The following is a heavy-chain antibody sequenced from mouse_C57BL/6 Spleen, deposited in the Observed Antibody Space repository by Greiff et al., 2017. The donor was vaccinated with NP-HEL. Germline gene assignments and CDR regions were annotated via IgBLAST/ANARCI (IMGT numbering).Heavy chain of an antibody. CDR3: AHMVTTGGTAWFAY. CDR2: INPSSGYT. CDR1: GYTFTSYT. Sequence: VQLQQSGAELARPGASVKMSCKASGYTFTSYTMHWVKQRPGKGPEWIGYINPSSGYTKYNHKLKDQATLPPDKSSSTAYMKLGSLTSGDSAVYYCAHMVTTGGTAWFAYWGQGTLVTVSA. J-gene: IGHJ3*01. V-gene: IGHV1-4*01. D-gene: IGHD2-2*01.